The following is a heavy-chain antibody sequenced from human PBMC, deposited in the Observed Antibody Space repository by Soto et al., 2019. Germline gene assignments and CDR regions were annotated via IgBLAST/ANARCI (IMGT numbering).Heavy chain of an antibody. CDR3: ASQIYGDYDY. CDR1: GGSISSYY. Sequence: PSETLSLTCTVSGGSISSYYWSWIRQPPGKGLEWIGYIYYSGSTNYNPSLKSRVTISVDTSKNQFSLKLSSVTAADMAVYYCASQIYGDYDYWGQGTLVTVSS. D-gene: IGHD4-17*01. J-gene: IGHJ4*02. CDR2: IYYSGST. V-gene: IGHV4-59*01.